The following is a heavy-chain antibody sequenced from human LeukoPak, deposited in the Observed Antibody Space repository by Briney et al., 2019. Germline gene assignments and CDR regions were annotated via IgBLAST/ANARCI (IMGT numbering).Heavy chain of an antibody. D-gene: IGHD2-2*01. CDR2: ISGSGGST. V-gene: IGHV3-23*01. Sequence: GGSLRLSCAASGLTFSSYAMSWFRQAPGKGLEWVSAISGSGGSTYYADSVKGRFTISRDNSKNTLYLQMNSLRAEDTAVYYCAKMHCSSTSCYVNFDYWGQGTLVTVSS. J-gene: IGHJ4*02. CDR1: GLTFSSYA. CDR3: AKMHCSSTSCYVNFDY.